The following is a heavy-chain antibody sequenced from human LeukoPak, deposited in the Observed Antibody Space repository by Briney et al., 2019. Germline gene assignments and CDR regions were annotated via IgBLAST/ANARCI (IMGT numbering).Heavy chain of an antibody. V-gene: IGHV4-34*01. D-gene: IGHD2-2*01. J-gene: IGHJ4*02. CDR3: ARGYCSSTSCSTLHFDY. CDR1: GGSSSGYY. CDR2: INHSGST. Sequence: PSETLSLTCAVYGGSSSGYYWSWIRQPPGKGLEWIGEINHSGSTNYNPSLKSRVTISVDTSKNQFSLKLSSVTAADTAVYYCARGYCSSTSCSTLHFDYWGQGTLVTVSS.